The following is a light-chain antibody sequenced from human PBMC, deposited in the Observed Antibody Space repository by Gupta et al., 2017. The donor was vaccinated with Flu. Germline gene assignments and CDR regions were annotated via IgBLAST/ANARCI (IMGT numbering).Light chain of an antibody. Sequence: GPSLLIYAASTLHSGVPSRFGGSGSGTEFTLTISSLQPEDVATYYCQKFNGAPLSFGGGTKVEI. J-gene: IGKJ4*01. CDR2: AAS. V-gene: IGKV1-27*01. CDR3: QKFNGAPLS.